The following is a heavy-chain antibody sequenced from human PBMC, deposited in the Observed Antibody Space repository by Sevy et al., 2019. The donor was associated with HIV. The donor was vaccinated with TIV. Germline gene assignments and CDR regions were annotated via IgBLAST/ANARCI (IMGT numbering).Heavy chain of an antibody. Sequence: GGSLRLSCTASGFSFSNYAMYWVRQAPGEGLEWVAVISTDGNIKDYADSVKGRFTISRDNFKNTLYLQMNSLRAEDSAVYYWASHYYDSTGYYYPLDYWGLGTLITVS. V-gene: IGHV3-30*04. CDR1: GFSFSNYA. CDR2: ISTDGNIK. CDR3: ASHYYDSTGYYYPLDY. J-gene: IGHJ4*02. D-gene: IGHD3-22*01.